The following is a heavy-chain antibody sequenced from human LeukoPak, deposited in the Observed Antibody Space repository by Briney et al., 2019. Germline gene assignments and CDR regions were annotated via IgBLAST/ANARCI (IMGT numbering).Heavy chain of an antibody. CDR3: ATKTYYYDSRGYFSLPGY. D-gene: IGHD3-22*01. CDR2: FDPEDGET. Sequence: ASVKVSCKVSGYTLTELSMRWVRQAPGKGLEWMGGFDPEDGETIYAQKFQGRVTMTEDTSTDTAYMELSSLRSEDTAVYYCATKTYYYDSRGYFSLPGYWGQGTLVTVSS. V-gene: IGHV1-24*01. J-gene: IGHJ4*02. CDR1: GYTLTELS.